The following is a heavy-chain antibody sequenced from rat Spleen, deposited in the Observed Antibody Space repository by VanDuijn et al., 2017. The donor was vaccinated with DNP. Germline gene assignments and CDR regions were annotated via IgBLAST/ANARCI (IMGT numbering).Heavy chain of an antibody. D-gene: IGHD1-9*01. Sequence: QVQLKESGPGLVQPSQTLSLTCTVSGFSLTSHGVSWVRQAPGKGLEWIAAISAGGSRYFNLGLKSRLSISRDTSKSQVFLKMNSLQTEDTAMYFCARYYGYNYYAMDAWGQGTSVTVSS. CDR1: GFSLTSHG. CDR3: ARYYGYNYYAMDA. J-gene: IGHJ4*01. CDR2: ISAGGSR. V-gene: IGHV2S12*01.